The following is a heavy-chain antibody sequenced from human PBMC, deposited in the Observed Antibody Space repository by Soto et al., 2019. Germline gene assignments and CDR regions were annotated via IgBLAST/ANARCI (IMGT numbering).Heavy chain of an antibody. CDR1: GGSISSYY. CDR3: ARASLYGILTGHFAFDI. J-gene: IGHJ3*02. Sequence: SETLSLTCTVSGGSISSYYWSWIRQPPGKGLEWIGYIYYSGSTNYNPSLKSRVTISVDTSKNQFSLKLSSVTAADTAVFYCARASLYGILTGHFAFDIWGQGTMVTVSS. V-gene: IGHV4-59*01. D-gene: IGHD3-9*01. CDR2: IYYSGST.